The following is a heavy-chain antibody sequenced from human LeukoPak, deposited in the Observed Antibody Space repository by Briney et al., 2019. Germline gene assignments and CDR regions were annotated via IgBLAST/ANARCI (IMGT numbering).Heavy chain of an antibody. J-gene: IGHJ6*02. Sequence: GRSLRLSCAASGFTFSSYSMNWVRQAPGKGLEWVSSISSSSSYIYYADSVKGRFTISRDNAKNSLYLQMNSLRAEDTAVYYCAVGYCSSTSCHPGMDVWGQGTTVTVSS. CDR1: GFTFSSYS. V-gene: IGHV3-21*01. CDR3: AVGYCSSTSCHPGMDV. CDR2: ISSSSSYI. D-gene: IGHD2-2*03.